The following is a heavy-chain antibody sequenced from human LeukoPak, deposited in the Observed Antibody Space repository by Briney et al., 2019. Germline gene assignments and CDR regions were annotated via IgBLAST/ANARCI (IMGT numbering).Heavy chain of an antibody. V-gene: IGHV4-34*01. D-gene: IGHD3-10*01. CDR3: ARAVGHYGSGVDI. CDR1: GGSFSGYY. J-gene: IGHJ3*02. CDR2: ISPSGST. Sequence: SETLSLTCAVYGGSFSGYYWSWIRQPPGEGLEWIGEISPSGSTNYNPSLKSRVSISVDTSKNQFSLKPSSVTAADTAVYYCARAVGHYGSGVDIWGQGTMVTVSS.